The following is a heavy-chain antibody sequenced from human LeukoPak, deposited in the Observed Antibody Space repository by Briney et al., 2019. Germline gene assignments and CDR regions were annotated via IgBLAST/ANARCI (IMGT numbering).Heavy chain of an antibody. V-gene: IGHV1-2*06. CDR2: INPNSGGT. Sequence: GASVKVSCKASGYTFTGYYMHWVRQAPGQGLGWMGRINPNSGGTNYAQKFQGRVTMTRDTSISTAYMELSRLRSDDTAVYYCARDWGSNWFDPWGQGTLVTVSS. J-gene: IGHJ5*02. CDR1: GYTFTGYY. CDR3: ARDWGSNWFDP. D-gene: IGHD3-16*01.